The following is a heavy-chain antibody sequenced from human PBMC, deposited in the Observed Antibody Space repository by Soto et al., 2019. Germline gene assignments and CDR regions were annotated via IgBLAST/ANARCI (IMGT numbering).Heavy chain of an antibody. J-gene: IGHJ5*01. CDR1: GVSISTNKW. Sequence: HVQLQESGPGLVKPSGTLSLTCGVSGVSISTNKWWSWVRQPPGKGLEWIGEIYDNGSTNYNPSLKSRVNISVDKSKNQFSLRLSSVTAADTAVYYCAKVHSGTTEWFDSWGQGTLVTVSS. V-gene: IGHV4-4*02. CDR2: IYDNGST. D-gene: IGHD1-7*01. CDR3: AKVHSGTTEWFDS.